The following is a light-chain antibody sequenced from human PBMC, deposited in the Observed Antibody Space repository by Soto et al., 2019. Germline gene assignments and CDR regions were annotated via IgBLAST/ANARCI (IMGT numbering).Light chain of an antibody. V-gene: IGKV1-5*01. J-gene: IGKJ1*01. CDR1: QSVGTW. CDR3: QQYNTFSQT. Sequence: IPMTQSPSTLSASVGDRVTISCRASQSVGTWLAWYQQKPGRAPQLLIYDVSTLQSGVPTRFSGSGSGTEFTLTISSLQPDDFATYYCQQYNTFSQTFGQGTKVDSK. CDR2: DVS.